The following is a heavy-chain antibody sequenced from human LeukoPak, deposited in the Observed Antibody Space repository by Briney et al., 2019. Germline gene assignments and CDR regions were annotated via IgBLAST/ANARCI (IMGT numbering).Heavy chain of an antibody. Sequence: SETLSLTCTVSGGSISSYYWSWIRQPPGKGLEWIGYIYTSGSTNYNPSLKSRVTISVDTSKNQFSLKLSSVTAADTAVYYCARHVVGATRWLDPWGQGTLVTVSS. D-gene: IGHD1-26*01. CDR3: ARHVVGATRWLDP. V-gene: IGHV4-4*09. CDR1: GGSISSYY. J-gene: IGHJ5*02. CDR2: IYTSGST.